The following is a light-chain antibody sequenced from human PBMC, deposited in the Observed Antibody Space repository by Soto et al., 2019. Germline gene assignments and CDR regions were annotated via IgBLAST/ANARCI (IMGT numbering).Light chain of an antibody. J-gene: IGKJ5*01. CDR1: QSVSNK. Sequence: EIVMTQSPATLSVSPGGRATLSCRASQSVSNKLARYQQKPGQAPRLLIYGASSRATGIPDRFSGSGSGTDFTLTISRLEPEDFAVYYCQQYGSSPITFGQGTRLEIK. CDR3: QQYGSSPIT. CDR2: GAS. V-gene: IGKV3-20*01.